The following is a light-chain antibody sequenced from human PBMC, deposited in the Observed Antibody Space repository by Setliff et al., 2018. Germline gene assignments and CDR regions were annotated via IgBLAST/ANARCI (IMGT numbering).Light chain of an antibody. J-gene: IGLJ1*01. V-gene: IGLV2-14*03. CDR2: GVS. Sequence: QSALAQPASVSGSPGQSITISCSGTSSDVGSYDLVSWYQQHPGKASKLIIYGVSDRPSGVSSRFSGSKSGNTAYLTISGLQTEDEAEYYCNAYASDTTYVFGSGTKVTVL. CDR3: NAYASDTTYV. CDR1: SSDVGSYDL.